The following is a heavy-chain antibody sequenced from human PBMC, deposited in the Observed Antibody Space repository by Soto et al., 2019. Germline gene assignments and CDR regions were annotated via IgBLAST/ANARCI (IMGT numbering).Heavy chain of an antibody. CDR2: IYHSGST. D-gene: IGHD1-26*01. CDR1: GGSISSSNW. CDR3: ASGGPSGSYLDY. V-gene: IGHV4-4*02. Sequence: KASETLSLTCAVSGGSISSSNWWSWVRQPPGKGLEWIGEIYHSGSTNYNPSLKSRVTISVDKSKNQFSLKLSSVTAADTAVYYCASGGPSGSYLDYWGQGTLVTVSS. J-gene: IGHJ4*02.